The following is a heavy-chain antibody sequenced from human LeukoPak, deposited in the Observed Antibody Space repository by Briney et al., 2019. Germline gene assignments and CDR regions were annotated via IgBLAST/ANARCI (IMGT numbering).Heavy chain of an antibody. Sequence: GGSLRLSCAASGFTFSSYSMNWVRQAPGKGLEWVSSISSSSSYIYYADSVKGRFTISRDNAKNSLYLQMNGLRAEDTAVYYCARVRTDILTSYRIDYWGQGTLVTVSS. J-gene: IGHJ4*02. D-gene: IGHD3-9*01. CDR3: ARVRTDILTSYRIDY. CDR1: GFTFSSYS. CDR2: ISSSSSYI. V-gene: IGHV3-21*01.